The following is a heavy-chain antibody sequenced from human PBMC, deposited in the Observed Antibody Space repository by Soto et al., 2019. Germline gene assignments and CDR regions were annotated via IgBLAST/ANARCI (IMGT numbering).Heavy chain of an antibody. CDR3: ASLLEWLSAQPPRYYGMDV. CDR1: GFTFSSYS. Sequence: EVQLVESGGGLVKPGGSLRLSCAASGFTFSSYSMNWVRQAPGKGLEWVSSISSSSSYIYYADSVKGRFTISRDNAKNSLYLQMNSLRAEDTAVYYCASLLEWLSAQPPRYYGMDVWGQGTTVTVSS. J-gene: IGHJ6*02. CDR2: ISSSSSYI. V-gene: IGHV3-21*01. D-gene: IGHD3-3*01.